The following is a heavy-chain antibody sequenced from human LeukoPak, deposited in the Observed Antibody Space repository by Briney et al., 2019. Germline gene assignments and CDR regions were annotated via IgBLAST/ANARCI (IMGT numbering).Heavy chain of an antibody. CDR3: AKEGSGWYYLDY. CDR2: IESDGSKE. V-gene: IGHV3-30*02. CDR1: GFSFASYD. J-gene: IGHJ4*02. D-gene: IGHD6-19*01. Sequence: GGSLRLSCVASGFSFASYDIHWVRQAPGKGLEWVTFIESDGSKEYYADSVKGRFTISRDNSMNTVNVQTNSLRPEDTAVYYCAKEGSGWYYLDYWGQGTVVTVSA.